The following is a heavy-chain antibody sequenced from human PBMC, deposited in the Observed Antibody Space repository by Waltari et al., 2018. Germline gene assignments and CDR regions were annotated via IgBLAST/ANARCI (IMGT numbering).Heavy chain of an antibody. V-gene: IGHV4-59*01. Sequence: QVQLQESGPGLVMPSETLSLTCTVSGGSISSYSWSWIRQSPGEVLEWIGNVYYTGRNNSNPSLKSRASISVDTSKNEFSLRLSSVTAADTAVYYCARSYFDVWSGRYYYYMDVWGKGTTVTISS. CDR1: GGSISSYS. D-gene: IGHD3-3*01. CDR2: VYYTGRN. CDR3: ARSYFDVWSGRYYYYMDV. J-gene: IGHJ6*03.